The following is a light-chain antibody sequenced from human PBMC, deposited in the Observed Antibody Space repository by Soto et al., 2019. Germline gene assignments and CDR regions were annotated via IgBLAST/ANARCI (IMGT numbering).Light chain of an antibody. Sequence: DIVMTQSPLSLPVTPGEPASISCRSSQSLLHSNGYNYLDWYLQKPGQSPQLLIYLGSNRASGVPSRFSGSGSGTDFTLTIRSLQPEDFATYYCQQSYSTTWTFGQGTKVDIK. CDR2: LGS. CDR1: QSLLHSNGYNY. J-gene: IGKJ1*01. CDR3: QQSYSTTWT. V-gene: IGKV2-28*01.